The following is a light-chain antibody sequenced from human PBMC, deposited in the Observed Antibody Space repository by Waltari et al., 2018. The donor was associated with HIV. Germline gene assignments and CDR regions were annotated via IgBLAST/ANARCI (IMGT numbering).Light chain of an antibody. Sequence: QSLLTQPPSASGTPGQRVSIPCSGSRSNSASTALNWYQQLPGPAPKLLIYNTNQRPSGVPDRFSGSKSGTSASLAISGLQSEDEAAYYCAAWDDSLNGVMFGGGTTLTVL. CDR3: AAWDDSLNGVM. CDR2: NTN. V-gene: IGLV1-44*01. J-gene: IGLJ3*02. CDR1: RSNSASTA.